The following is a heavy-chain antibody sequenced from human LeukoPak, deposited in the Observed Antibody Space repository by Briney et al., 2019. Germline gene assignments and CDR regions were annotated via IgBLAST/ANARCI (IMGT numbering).Heavy chain of an antibody. D-gene: IGHD2-15*01. CDR1: GRSFSGYY. CDR3: ARVSQGYSKTASHSYYYYYMDV. J-gene: IGHJ6*03. V-gene: IGHV4-34*01. Sequence: SETLSLTCAVYGRSFSGYYWSWIRQPPGKGQEWIGEINHSGSTSYNPSLKSRVTISVDTSKNQFSLKLSSVTAADTAVYYCARVSQGYSKTASHSYYYYYMDVWGKGTTVTVSS. CDR2: INHSGST.